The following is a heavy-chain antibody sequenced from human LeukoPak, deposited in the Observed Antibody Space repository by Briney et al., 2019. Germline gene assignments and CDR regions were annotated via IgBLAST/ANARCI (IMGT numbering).Heavy chain of an antibody. Sequence: GGSLRLSCAASGFTFSGYWMHWARQSPGKGLVWVSRINGDGSSTTYADSVKGRFTISRDNAKNTLYLQMNSLRADDTAVYYCTRDPRNLGLDPWGQGSLVTVSS. CDR2: INGDGSST. D-gene: IGHD1-14*01. CDR1: GFTFSGYW. V-gene: IGHV3-74*01. J-gene: IGHJ5*02. CDR3: TRDPRNLGLDP.